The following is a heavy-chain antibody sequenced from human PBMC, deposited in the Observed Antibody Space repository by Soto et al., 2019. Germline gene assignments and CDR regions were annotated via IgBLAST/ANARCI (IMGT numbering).Heavy chain of an antibody. J-gene: IGHJ4*02. CDR1: GFTFSSYG. D-gene: IGHD6-13*01. V-gene: IGHV3-33*01. Sequence: GGSLRLSCAASGFTFSSYGMHWVRQAPGKGLEWVAVMWYDGSNKYYADSVKGRFTISRDNSKNTLYLQMNSLRAEDTAVYYCARGRDGYSSSWYTTSAFDYWGQGTLVTVSS. CDR2: MWYDGSNK. CDR3: ARGRDGYSSSWYTTSAFDY.